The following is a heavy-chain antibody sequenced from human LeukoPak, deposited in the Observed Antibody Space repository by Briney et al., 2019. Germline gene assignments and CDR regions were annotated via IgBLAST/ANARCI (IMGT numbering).Heavy chain of an antibody. CDR1: GYTFSSYW. Sequence: GGSLRLSCAASGYTFSSYWMHWVRQVPGKGLVWVARINPGGSSITYADSVKGRFTISRDNAKNTLYLQMDSLRAEDTGVYYCARSNQADDYWGQGTLVTVSS. D-gene: IGHD1-14*01. V-gene: IGHV3-74*01. CDR3: ARSNQADDY. CDR2: INPGGSSI. J-gene: IGHJ4*02.